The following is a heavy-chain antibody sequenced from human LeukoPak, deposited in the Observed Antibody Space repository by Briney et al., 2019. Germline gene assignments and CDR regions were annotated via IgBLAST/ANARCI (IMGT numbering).Heavy chain of an antibody. CDR2: MNPNPGRT. D-gene: IGHD3-22*01. CDR3: ARLAETPDYYSNGGYFYLGY. V-gene: IGHV1-8*01. CDR1: IYTFPNYD. Sequence: ASVQVSCKASIYTFPNYDINWLRQAAGQGLEWMGWMNPNPGRTGHAQQFQGRVTMTRDTSITPTYMELTSLTYEDTAVYYCARLAETPDYYSNGGYFYLGYWGQGTPVTVSS. J-gene: IGHJ4*02.